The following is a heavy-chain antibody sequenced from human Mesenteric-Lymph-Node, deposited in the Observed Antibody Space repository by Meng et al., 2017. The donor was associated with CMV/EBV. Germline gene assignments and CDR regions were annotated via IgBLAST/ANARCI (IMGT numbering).Heavy chain of an antibody. Sequence: GGSLRLSCAASGFTFSSYSMNWVRQAPGKGLEWVSYISSSGSTIYYADSVKGRFTISRDNSKNTLYLQMNSLRAEDTAVYYCAKTLYCSSTSCSYWFDPWGQGTLVTVSS. J-gene: IGHJ5*02. D-gene: IGHD2-2*01. CDR1: GFTFSSYS. CDR2: ISSSGSTI. V-gene: IGHV3-48*01. CDR3: AKTLYCSSTSCSYWFDP.